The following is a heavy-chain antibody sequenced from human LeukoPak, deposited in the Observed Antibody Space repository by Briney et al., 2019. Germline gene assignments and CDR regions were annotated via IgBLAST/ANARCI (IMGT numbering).Heavy chain of an antibody. CDR2: IYTSGST. D-gene: IGHD1-1*01. CDR3: VCGRNGAFDY. Sequence: SQTLSLTCTVSGGSISSGSYYWSWTRQPAGKGLEWIGRIYTSGSTNYNPSLKSRVTISVDTSKNQFFLKLSSVTAADTAVYYCVCGRNGAFDYWGQGTLVTVSS. J-gene: IGHJ4*02. V-gene: IGHV4-61*02. CDR1: GGSISSGSYY.